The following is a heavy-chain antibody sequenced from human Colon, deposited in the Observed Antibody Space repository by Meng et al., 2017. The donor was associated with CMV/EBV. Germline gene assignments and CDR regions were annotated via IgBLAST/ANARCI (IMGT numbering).Heavy chain of an antibody. CDR1: GGTFSSFA. CDR2: IIPIHDTT. D-gene: IGHD1-14*01. J-gene: IGHJ6*02. V-gene: IGHV1-69*05. Sequence: SAQVSCKTIGGTFSSFAITRVRQAPGQGREWMGGIIPIHDTTNYAQKFQGRVTVTTDESTSTVYVELSSLTSDDTAVYYCVRDDNWYGMDVWGQGTTVTVSS. CDR3: VRDDNWYGMDV.